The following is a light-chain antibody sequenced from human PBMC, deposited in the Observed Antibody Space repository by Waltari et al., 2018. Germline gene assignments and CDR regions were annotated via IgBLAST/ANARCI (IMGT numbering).Light chain of an antibody. V-gene: IGKV4-1*01. CDR3: QQYYGYPPYT. Sequence: DIVMTQSPDSLAVSLGERATINCKSRQSVLYSSSNKNYLAWYQQKPGQPPKLLFYWASTRESGVPDRFSGSGSGTDFTLTISSLQAEDVAVYYCQQYYGYPPYTFGQGTKLEIK. CDR2: WAS. J-gene: IGKJ2*01. CDR1: QSVLYSSSNKNY.